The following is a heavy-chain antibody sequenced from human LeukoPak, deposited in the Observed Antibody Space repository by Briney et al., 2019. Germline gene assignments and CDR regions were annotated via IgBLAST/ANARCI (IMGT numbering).Heavy chain of an antibody. CDR2: RRGDGGLK. Sequence: PGGSLRLSCVASGLTFSKSWMSWLRQAPGKGLEWVANRRGDGGLKQYVDSVKGRFTIARDNAKNSLYLQMNSLRVEDTAVYYCAFSTNWAYWFDPWGQGTQVTVSS. J-gene: IGHJ5*02. D-gene: IGHD3-3*02. CDR1: GLTFSKSW. V-gene: IGHV3-7*05. CDR3: AFSTNWAYWFDP.